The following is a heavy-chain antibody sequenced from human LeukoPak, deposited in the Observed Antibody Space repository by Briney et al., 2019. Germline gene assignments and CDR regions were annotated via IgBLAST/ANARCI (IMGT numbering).Heavy chain of an antibody. J-gene: IGHJ6*03. Sequence: GGSLRLSCEASGFTLSSYWMHWVRQAPGKGLVWVSRINSDSDGSSTSYADSVKGRFTISRDNAKNSLYLQMNSLRAEDTAVYYCARDYEGYGSGSQTNHGGAYYYYYMDVWGKGTTVTISS. V-gene: IGHV3-74*01. CDR2: INSDSDGSST. CDR3: ARDYEGYGSGSQTNHGGAYYYYYMDV. D-gene: IGHD3-10*01. CDR1: GFTLSSYW.